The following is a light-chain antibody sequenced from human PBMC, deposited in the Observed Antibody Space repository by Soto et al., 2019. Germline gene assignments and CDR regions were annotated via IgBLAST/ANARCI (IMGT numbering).Light chain of an antibody. V-gene: IGKV1-33*01. J-gene: IGKJ5*01. CDR3: QQYENLPCT. CDR2: DAA. Sequence: DIQMTQSPASQSASVGDRVTITCQASQGINNNLNWYQQKPGKAPKLLIYDAAKLEAGVPPRFSGSGSGTDFTFVISSLKPEDTATYSCQQYENLPCTFGQGTRL. CDR1: QGINNN.